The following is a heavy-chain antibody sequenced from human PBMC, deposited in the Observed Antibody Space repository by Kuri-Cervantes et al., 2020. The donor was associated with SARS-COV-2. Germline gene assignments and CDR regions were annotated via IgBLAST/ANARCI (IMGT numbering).Heavy chain of an antibody. J-gene: IGHJ5*02. D-gene: IGHD1-7*01. CDR3: ARVPSVLWNFS. CDR2: IYYSGST. Sequence: SETLSLTCTVSGGSISSHYWSWIRQPPGKGLEWIGYIYYSGSTNYNPSLKSRVTISVDTSKNQFPLKLSSVTAADTAVYYCARVPSVLWNFSWGQGTLVTVSS. CDR1: GGSISSHY. V-gene: IGHV4-59*11.